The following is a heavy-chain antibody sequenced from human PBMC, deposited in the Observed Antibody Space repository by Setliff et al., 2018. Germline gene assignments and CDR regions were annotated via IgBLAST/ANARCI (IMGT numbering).Heavy chain of an antibody. V-gene: IGHV3-48*01. CDR2: ISRSSGAI. CDR1: GFTFSDYS. D-gene: IGHD3-16*01. J-gene: IGHJ6*02. CDR3: ARGWGGMDV. Sequence: PGGSLRLSCTASGFTFSDYSMNWVRQAPGKGLEWVSSISRSSGAIYYADSVKGRFTVSRDNAKNSLSLQMNSLRPEDTALYYCARGWGGMDVWGQGTTVTVSS.